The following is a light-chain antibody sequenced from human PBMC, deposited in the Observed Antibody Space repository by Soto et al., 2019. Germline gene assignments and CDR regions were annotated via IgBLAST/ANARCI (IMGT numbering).Light chain of an antibody. Sequence: EIVLTQSPATVSLSPGERATLSCRASQIVTTSFAWYQQRPGQPPRLLIYGTSNRAPGIPARFSGSGSGTDFTLTISSLEPEDFAVYYCQQRGTWPPLYTFGPGNKVEIK. V-gene: IGKV3-11*01. CDR2: GTS. J-gene: IGKJ3*01. CDR1: QIVTTS. CDR3: QQRGTWPPLYT.